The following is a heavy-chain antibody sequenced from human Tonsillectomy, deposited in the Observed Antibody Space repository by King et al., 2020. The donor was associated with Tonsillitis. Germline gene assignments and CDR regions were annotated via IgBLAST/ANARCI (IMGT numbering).Heavy chain of an antibody. Sequence: QLVQSGAEVKKPGVSVKVACKASGYSLSNYAMSWVRQAPGQGLEWMGWLSGYTGKSEYAQKLQGRVTMTAETSTNTAYMELRSLTSDDTAVYYCASFGIDFFGSGRTVDYWGQGTLVTVSS. V-gene: IGHV1-18*01. CDR3: ASFGIDFFGSGRTVDY. CDR1: GYSLSNYA. D-gene: IGHD3-10*01. J-gene: IGHJ4*02. CDR2: LSGYTGKS.